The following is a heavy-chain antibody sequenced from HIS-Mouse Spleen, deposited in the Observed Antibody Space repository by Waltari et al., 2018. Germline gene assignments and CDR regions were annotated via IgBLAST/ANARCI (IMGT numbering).Heavy chain of an antibody. CDR1: GGSISSSSYY. Sequence: QLQLQASALALVKPSETLSLPRTVPGGSISSSSYYCGLIRQPPREGLEWIGDIYYSGDTYNHPALNSRVPISVETSKRQVSLKLSSVTASDTDVYYCARRIPYSSSWYDWYVDLWGRGTLVTVSS. CDR2: IYYSGDT. CDR3: ARRIPYSSSWYDWYVDL. J-gene: IGHJ2*01. V-gene: IGHV4-39*07. D-gene: IGHD6-13*01.